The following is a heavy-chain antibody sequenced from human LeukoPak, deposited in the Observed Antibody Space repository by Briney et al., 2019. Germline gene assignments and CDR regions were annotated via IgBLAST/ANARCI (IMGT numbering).Heavy chain of an antibody. J-gene: IGHJ4*02. Sequence: PGGSLRLSCAASGFIFSSYGMSWVRQAPGKGLEWVSSIFPSGGEIHYADSVRGRFTISRDNSKNTLYLQMNSLRAEDTAVYYCARGPIVGATDDYWGQGTLVTVSS. D-gene: IGHD1-26*01. CDR3: ARGPIVGATDDY. CDR2: IFPSGGEI. V-gene: IGHV3-23*01. CDR1: GFIFSSYG.